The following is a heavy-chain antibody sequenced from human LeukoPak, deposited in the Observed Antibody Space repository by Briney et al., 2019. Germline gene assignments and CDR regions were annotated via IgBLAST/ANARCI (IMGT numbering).Heavy chain of an antibody. CDR1: GFTVSSNY. D-gene: IGHD6-19*01. CDR3: ARGGSGWSYYYYYAMDV. V-gene: IGHV3-53*01. CDR2: IYSGGTT. J-gene: IGHJ6*02. Sequence: TGGSLRLSCAASGFTVSSNYMSWVRQAPGKGLEWVSVIYSGGTTYYADSVKGRFTISRDNSKNTLYLQMNSLRAEDTAVYYCARGGSGWSYYYYYAMDVWGQGTTVTVSS.